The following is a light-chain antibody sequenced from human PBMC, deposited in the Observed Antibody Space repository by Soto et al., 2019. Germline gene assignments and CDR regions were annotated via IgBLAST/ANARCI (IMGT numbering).Light chain of an antibody. V-gene: IGKV3-20*01. CDR1: QSVSSSY. J-gene: IGKJ2*01. CDR3: QQSFNSPMFT. Sequence: EIVLTQSPGTLSLSPGERATLSCRASQSVSSSYLAWYQQKPGQAPRLLIYGASSRATGIPDRFSGSGSGTDFTLTISRLEPEDFAVYYCQQSFNSPMFTFGQGTNLEIK. CDR2: GAS.